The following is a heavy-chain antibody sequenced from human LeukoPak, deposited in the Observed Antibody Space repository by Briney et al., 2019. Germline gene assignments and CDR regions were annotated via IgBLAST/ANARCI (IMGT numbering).Heavy chain of an antibody. CDR3: ARSTPPQNYYDSSGPFDY. CDR1: GGSISSSSYY. Sequence: SETLSLTCTVSGGSISSSSYYWGWIRQPPGKGLEWIRSIYYSGSTYYNPSLKSRVTISVDTSKNQFSLKLSSVTAADTAVYYCARSTPPQNYYDSSGPFDYWGQGTLVTVSS. J-gene: IGHJ4*02. CDR2: IYYSGST. D-gene: IGHD3-22*01. V-gene: IGHV4-39*01.